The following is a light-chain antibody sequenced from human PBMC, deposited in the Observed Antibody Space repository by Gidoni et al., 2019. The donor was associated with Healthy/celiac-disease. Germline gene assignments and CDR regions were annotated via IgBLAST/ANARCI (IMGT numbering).Light chain of an antibody. CDR1: QSVSSN. CDR2: GAS. V-gene: IGKV3-15*01. J-gene: IGKJ1*01. Sequence: EIVMTQSPATLSVSPGERATLSCRASQSVSSNLAWYQQKPGQAPRLLIYGASTRATGIPARFSGSGSGTEFTLTISSPQSEDFAVYYCQQYNNWPPWTFGQXTKVEIK. CDR3: QQYNNWPPWT.